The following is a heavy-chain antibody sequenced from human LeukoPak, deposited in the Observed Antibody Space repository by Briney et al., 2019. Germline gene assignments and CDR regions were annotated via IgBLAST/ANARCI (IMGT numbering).Heavy chain of an antibody. J-gene: IGHJ4*02. Sequence: PGGSLRLSCAASGFNLSFYGMQWVRQAPGKGLEWVAVIWYDASKTYYADSVKGRFTISRDNSKNTLYLQMNSLTVEDTALYYCVRDDGWYKVDYWGQGTLVTVSS. CDR2: IWYDASKT. CDR3: VRDDGWYKVDY. CDR1: GFNLSFYG. D-gene: IGHD6-19*01. V-gene: IGHV3-33*01.